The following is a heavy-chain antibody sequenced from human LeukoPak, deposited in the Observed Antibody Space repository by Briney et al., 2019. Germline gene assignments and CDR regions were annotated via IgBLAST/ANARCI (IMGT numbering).Heavy chain of an antibody. CDR3: ARDTKGPGYYYGMDV. D-gene: IGHD2-8*01. CDR1: GFTFSSYA. Sequence: PGGSLRLSCAASGFTFSSYAMSWVRQAPGKGLVWVSRINTDGSTITYADSVKGRFTISRDNSKNTLYLQMNSLRAEDTAVYYCARDTKGPGYYYGMDVWGQGTTVTVSS. J-gene: IGHJ6*02. V-gene: IGHV3-23*01. CDR2: INTDGSTI.